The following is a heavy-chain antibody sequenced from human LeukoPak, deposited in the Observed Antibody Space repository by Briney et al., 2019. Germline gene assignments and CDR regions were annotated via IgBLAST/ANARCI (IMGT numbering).Heavy chain of an antibody. Sequence: ASVKVSCKASGYTFTGYGIRWVRQAPGQGLEWMGWISAYNGNTNYAQKLQGRVTMTTDTSTSTAYMELRSLRSDDTAVYYCAREDYNWNDRALDYWGQGTLVTVSS. CDR3: AREDYNWNDRALDY. D-gene: IGHD1-20*01. J-gene: IGHJ4*02. CDR1: GYTFTGYG. V-gene: IGHV1-18*01. CDR2: ISAYNGNT.